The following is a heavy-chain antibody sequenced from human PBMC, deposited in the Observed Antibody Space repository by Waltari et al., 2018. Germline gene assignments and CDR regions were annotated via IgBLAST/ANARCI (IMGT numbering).Heavy chain of an antibody. CDR2: IYYIGST. J-gene: IGHJ5*02. Sequence: QVQLQESGPGLAQPSATLSLTCTVSGGSISSYYCSWIRQPPGKGLEWIGYIYYIGSTNYNPSLKSRVTISVDTSKNQCSLKLSSVTAADTAVYYCARDKRYSYGYDWFDPWGQGTLVTVSS. CDR1: GGSISSYY. D-gene: IGHD5-18*01. V-gene: IGHV4-59*01. CDR3: ARDKRYSYGYDWFDP.